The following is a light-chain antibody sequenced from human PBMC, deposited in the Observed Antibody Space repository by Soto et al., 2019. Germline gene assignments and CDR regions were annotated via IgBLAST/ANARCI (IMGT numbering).Light chain of an antibody. Sequence: QSALTQPASVSGSPGQSITISCTGTSSDVGAYNYVSWYQQHPGKAPKVMIYDVNNRPSGVSNRFSGSKSGNTASLTISGLQAEDEADYYCSSWTTSSTLVFGGGTKLTVL. CDR1: SSDVGAYNY. J-gene: IGLJ2*01. V-gene: IGLV2-14*01. CDR2: DVN. CDR3: SSWTTSSTLV.